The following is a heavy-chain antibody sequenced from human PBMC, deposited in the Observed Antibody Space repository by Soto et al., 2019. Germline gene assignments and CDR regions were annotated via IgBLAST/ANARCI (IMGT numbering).Heavy chain of an antibody. V-gene: IGHV2-5*02. CDR1: GFSLPGRPAG. J-gene: IGHJ4*02. D-gene: IGHD3-16*01. Sequence: QITLTESGPARVKPTQPLPLTCTFSGFSLPGRPAGGGWVRQPPGKALEFLVFVYWDDDKRYSPSLRNRLTITKDASINQVVLTMTNMDPEDTATYYCAHRLDYSGSWNEGTFDYWGPGTPVTVSS. CDR3: AHRLDYSGSWNEGTFDY. CDR2: VYWDDDK.